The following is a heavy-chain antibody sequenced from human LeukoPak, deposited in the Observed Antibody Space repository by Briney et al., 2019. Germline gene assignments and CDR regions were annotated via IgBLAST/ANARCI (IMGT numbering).Heavy chain of an antibody. CDR2: IYYSGST. V-gene: IGHV4-39*07. D-gene: IGHD3-16*01. J-gene: IGHJ4*02. CDR1: GGSISSSSYY. Sequence: SETLSLTCTVSGGSISSSSYYWGWHRQPPGKGLEWIGSIYYSGSTYYNPSLKSRVTISVDTSKNQFSLKLSSVTAADTAVYYCARGLGDYWGQGTLVTVSS. CDR3: ARGLGDY.